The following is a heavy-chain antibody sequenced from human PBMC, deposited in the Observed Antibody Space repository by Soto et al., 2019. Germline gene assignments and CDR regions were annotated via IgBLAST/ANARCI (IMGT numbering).Heavy chain of an antibody. J-gene: IGHJ6*02. V-gene: IGHV1-2*04. Sequence: ASVKVSCKASGYSFTDYHIHWVRQAPGQGLEWLGRINPKRGGTSTAQKFQGWVTMTMDTSISTASMELTRLTSDDTAIYYCARGDSTDCSNGVCSFFYNHDIYVWGQGTTVTVSS. CDR3: ARGDSTDCSNGVCSFFYNHDIYV. CDR1: GYSFTDYH. CDR2: INPKRGGT. D-gene: IGHD2-8*01.